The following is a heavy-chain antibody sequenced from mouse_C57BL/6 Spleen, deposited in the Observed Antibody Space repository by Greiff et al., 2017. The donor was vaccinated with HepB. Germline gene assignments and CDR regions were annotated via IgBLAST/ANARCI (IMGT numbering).Heavy chain of an antibody. Sequence: EVQLQQSGPELVKPGASVKISCKASGYTFTDYYMNWVKPSHGKSLEWIGDINPNNGGTSYNQKFKGKATLTVDKSSSTAYMELRSLTSEDSAVYYCAKYGSSHWYFDVWGTGTTVTVSS. D-gene: IGHD1-1*01. CDR3: AKYGSSHWYFDV. V-gene: IGHV1-26*01. CDR1: GYTFTDYY. J-gene: IGHJ1*03. CDR2: INPNNGGT.